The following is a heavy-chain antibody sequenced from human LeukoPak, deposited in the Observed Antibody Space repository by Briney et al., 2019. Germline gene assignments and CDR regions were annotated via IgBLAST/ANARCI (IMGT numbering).Heavy chain of an antibody. CDR2: IYYSGST. V-gene: IGHV4-59*01. Sequence: RASETLSLTCTVSGGSISSYYWSWIRQPPGKGLEWIGYIYYSGSTNYKPSLKSRVTISVDTSKNQFSLKLSSVTAADTAVYYCARGGYYGSGNDFRFDHWGQGTLVTVSS. D-gene: IGHD3-10*01. J-gene: IGHJ5*02. CDR1: GGSISSYY. CDR3: ARGGYYGSGNDFRFDH.